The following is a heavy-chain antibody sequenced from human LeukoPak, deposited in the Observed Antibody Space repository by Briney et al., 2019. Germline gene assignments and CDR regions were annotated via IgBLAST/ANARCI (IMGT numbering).Heavy chain of an antibody. CDR3: VKDKSVGSQDYGMDV. V-gene: IGHV3-23*01. CDR2: ISGSGSST. J-gene: IGHJ6*02. Sequence: GASLRLSCAASGFTFSNYVMSWVRQAPGKGLEWVSGISGSGSSTYYADSVKGRFTISRDNSKNTLYLQMNSLRAEDTALYYCVKDKSVGSQDYGMDVWGQGTTVTVSS. D-gene: IGHD1-26*01. CDR1: GFTFSNYV.